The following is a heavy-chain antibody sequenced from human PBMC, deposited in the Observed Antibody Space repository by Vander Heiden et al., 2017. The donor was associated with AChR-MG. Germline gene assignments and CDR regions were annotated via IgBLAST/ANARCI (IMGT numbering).Heavy chain of an antibody. CDR2: IIPIFGTA. V-gene: IGHV1-69*06. CDR1: GGTFSRYA. J-gene: IGHJ1*01. D-gene: IGHD3-22*01. Sequence: QVQLVQSGAEVKKPGSSVKSPGRASGGTFSRYAISWVRQAPGQGREWMGGIIPIFGTANYAQKFQGRVTITADKSTSTAYMELSSLRSEDTAVYYCARGAMIVPSKRPAEAWGQGTLVTVSS. CDR3: ARGAMIVPSKRPAEA.